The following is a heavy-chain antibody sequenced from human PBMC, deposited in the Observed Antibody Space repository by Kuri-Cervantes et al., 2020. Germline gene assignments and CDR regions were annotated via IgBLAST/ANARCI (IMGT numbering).Heavy chain of an antibody. CDR1: GFTFSNYG. D-gene: IGHD3-3*01. Sequence: GGSLRLSCAASGFTFSNYGMHWVRQAPGKGLEWVAVIWFDGSNKYYADSVKGRFTISRDNSKNTMYLQMNILRAEDTAVYYCARDFGAFWSGYYSQGGDMDVWGKGTTVTVSS. CDR2: IWFDGSNK. CDR3: ARDFGAFWSGYYSQGGDMDV. V-gene: IGHV3-33*01. J-gene: IGHJ6*03.